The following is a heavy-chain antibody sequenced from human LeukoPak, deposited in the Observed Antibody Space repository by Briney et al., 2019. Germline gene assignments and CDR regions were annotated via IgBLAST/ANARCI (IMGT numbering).Heavy chain of an antibody. D-gene: IGHD3-10*01. J-gene: IGHJ3*02. CDR1: GGSISSYY. Sequence: SETLSLTCTVSGGSISSYYWSWIRQPPGKGLEWIGYIYYSGSTNYNPSLKSRVTISVDTSKNQFSLKLSSVTAADTAVYYCARDRGFESYAFDIWGQGTLVTVSS. V-gene: IGHV4-59*01. CDR2: IYYSGST. CDR3: ARDRGFESYAFDI.